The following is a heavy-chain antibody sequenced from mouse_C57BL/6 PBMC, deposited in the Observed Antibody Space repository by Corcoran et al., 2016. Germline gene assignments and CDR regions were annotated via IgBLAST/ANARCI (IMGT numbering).Heavy chain of an antibody. V-gene: IGHV9-3*01. CDR2: INTYSGVP. J-gene: IGHJ4*01. Sequence: QIQLVQSGPELKKPGETVNISCKASGYTFTTYGMSWVKQAPGKGLKWMGWINTYSGVPTYADDFKGRFAFSLETSASTAYLQINNLKNEDTATYFCARPLLWYLYYAMDYWGQGTSVTVSS. CDR1: GYTFTTYG. CDR3: ARPLLWYLYYAMDY. D-gene: IGHD2-1*01.